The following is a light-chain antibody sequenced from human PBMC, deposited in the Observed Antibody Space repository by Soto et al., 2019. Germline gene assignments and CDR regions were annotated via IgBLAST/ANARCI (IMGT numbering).Light chain of an antibody. Sequence: EIVLTQSPGTLSLSPGERVTRSCRASQSVSSTYLAWYQQRPGQAPRLLIYGASSRATGIPDRFSGSGSGTDFTLTISRLEPEDFAVYYCHQYSSSTKTFGQGTKVDIK. V-gene: IGKV3-20*01. CDR1: QSVSSTY. J-gene: IGKJ1*01. CDR3: HQYSSSTKT. CDR2: GAS.